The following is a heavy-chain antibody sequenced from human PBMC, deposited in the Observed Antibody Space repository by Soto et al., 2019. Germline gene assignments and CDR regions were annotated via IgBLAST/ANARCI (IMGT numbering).Heavy chain of an antibody. Sequence: ASVKVSCKASGGTFSSYAISWVRQAPGQGLEWMGGIIPIFGTANYAQKFQGRVTITADESTSTAYMELSSLRSEDTAVYYCARGITMVRGVIPGYYYYYGMDVWGQGTTVTVSS. V-gene: IGHV1-69*13. D-gene: IGHD3-10*01. CDR3: ARGITMVRGVIPGYYYYYGMDV. J-gene: IGHJ6*02. CDR2: IIPIFGTA. CDR1: GGTFSSYA.